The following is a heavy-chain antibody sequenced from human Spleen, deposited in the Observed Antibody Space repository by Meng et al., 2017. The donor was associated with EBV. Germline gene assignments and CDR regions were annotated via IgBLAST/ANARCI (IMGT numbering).Heavy chain of an antibody. J-gene: IGHJ5*02. CDR3: AKDLPPDP. CDR2: ISFDGSYK. CDR1: GFTLSSHG. V-gene: IGHV3-30*18. Sequence: QGQLVESGGGVVQPGRSLRLSRAASGFTLSSHGMHWVRQTPGKGLEWVAFISFDGSYKYYADSVKGRFTISRDNSKNTLYLQLNSLRAEDTAMYYCAKDLPPDPWGQGTLVTVSS.